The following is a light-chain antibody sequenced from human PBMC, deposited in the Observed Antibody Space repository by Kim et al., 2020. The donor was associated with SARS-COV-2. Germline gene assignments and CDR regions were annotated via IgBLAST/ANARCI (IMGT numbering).Light chain of an antibody. CDR3: QQYNSWPLT. J-gene: IGKJ5*01. CDR2: GAS. CDR1: QSVSSN. V-gene: IGKV3-15*01. Sequence: EIVMTQSPATLSVSPGERATLSCRASQSVSSNLAWYQQKPGQAPRLLIYGASTRATGIPARFSGSGSGTEFTLTISSLQSEDFAVYYCQQYNSWPLTFGEGTQLEIK.